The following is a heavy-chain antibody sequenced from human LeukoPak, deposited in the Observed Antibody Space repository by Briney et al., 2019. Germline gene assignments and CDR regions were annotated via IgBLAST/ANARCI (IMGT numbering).Heavy chain of an antibody. Sequence: GGSLRLSCVVSGFTFSTYGMHWVRQGPGQGLEWVAVISFDAKNQHYADSVKGRFTISRDNSKNTLYLEMNNLRSEDSAVYYCARDQGNYYYYGMDVWGQGTTVTVSS. CDR3: ARDQGNYYYYGMDV. V-gene: IGHV3-30*19. CDR2: ISFDAKNQ. CDR1: GFTFSTYG. J-gene: IGHJ6*02.